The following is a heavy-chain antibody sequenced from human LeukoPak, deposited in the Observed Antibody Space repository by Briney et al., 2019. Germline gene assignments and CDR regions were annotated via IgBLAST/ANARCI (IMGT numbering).Heavy chain of an antibody. CDR3: ARVYRSSYWVHYYFDY. CDR1: GGSISSGGYY. Sequence: SETLSLTCTVSGGSISSGGYYWSWIRQHPGKGLEWIGYIHYSGSTYYNPSLKSRVTISVDTSKNQFSLKLSSVTAADTAVYYCARVYRSSYWVHYYFDYWGQGTLVTDSS. V-gene: IGHV4-31*03. J-gene: IGHJ4*02. D-gene: IGHD4-11*01. CDR2: IHYSGST.